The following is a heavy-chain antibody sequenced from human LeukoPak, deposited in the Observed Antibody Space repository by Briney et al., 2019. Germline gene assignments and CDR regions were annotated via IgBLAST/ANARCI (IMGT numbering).Heavy chain of an antibody. D-gene: IGHD3-22*01. J-gene: IGHJ4*02. CDR3: AKGAGYYDSSGYSVADY. CDR1: GFTFSSYA. Sequence: QPGGSLRLSCAASGFTFSSYAMSWVRQAPGKGLEWVSAISGSGGSTYYADSVKGRFTISRDNSKNTLYLQMNSLRAEDTAVYYCAKGAGYYDSSGYSVADYWGQGTLVTVSS. CDR2: ISGSGGST. V-gene: IGHV3-23*01.